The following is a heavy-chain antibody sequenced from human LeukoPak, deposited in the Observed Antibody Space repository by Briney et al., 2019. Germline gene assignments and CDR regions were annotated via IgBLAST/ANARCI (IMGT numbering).Heavy chain of an antibody. J-gene: IGHJ4*02. CDR1: RFTFSSYG. D-gene: IGHD7-27*01. Sequence: GGTLRLSCAASRFTFSSYGMSWVRQAPGKGLEWVSAISGSGVTTYYADSVQGRFTISRDNSRNTLYLQMNSLRAEDTAVYYCAQDLAWGAFDHWGQGTLVTVSS. CDR2: ISGSGVTT. V-gene: IGHV3-23*01. CDR3: AQDLAWGAFDH.